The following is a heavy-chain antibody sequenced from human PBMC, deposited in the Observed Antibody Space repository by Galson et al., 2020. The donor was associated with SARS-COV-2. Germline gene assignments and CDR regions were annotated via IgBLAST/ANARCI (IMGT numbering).Heavy chain of an antibody. V-gene: IGHV4-39*01. J-gene: IGHJ2*01. D-gene: IGHD2-2*01. CDR2: IYYSGST. CDR1: GGSISSSSYY. Sequence: SETLSLTCPVSGGSISSSSYYWGWIRQPPGKGLEWIGSIYYSGSTYYNPSLKSRVTISVDTSKNQFSLKLSSVTAADTAVYYCARRGIVVVPAANWYFDLWGRGTLVTVSS. CDR3: ARRGIVVVPAANWYFDL.